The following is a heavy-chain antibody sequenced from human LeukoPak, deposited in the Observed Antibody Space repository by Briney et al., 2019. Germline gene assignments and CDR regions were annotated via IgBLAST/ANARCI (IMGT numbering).Heavy chain of an antibody. CDR1: GYTFTSYD. CDR3: ARGDRYCSSASCYNY. Sequence: APVKVSCKASGYTFTSYDINWVRQATGQGLEWMGWMNPNSANTGYAQKFQGRVTMTRDTSISTAYMELSNLRSEDTAIYYCARGDRYCSSASCYNYWGQGTLVTVSS. V-gene: IGHV1-8*02. D-gene: IGHD2-2*02. J-gene: IGHJ4*02. CDR2: MNPNSANT.